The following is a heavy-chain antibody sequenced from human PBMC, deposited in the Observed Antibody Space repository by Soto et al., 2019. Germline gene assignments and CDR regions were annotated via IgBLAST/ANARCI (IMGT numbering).Heavy chain of an antibody. CDR3: ARHNGPLYVGYYYDMDV. J-gene: IGHJ6*02. CDR1: SDSISSRTNY. Sequence: SETLTHTCTGSSDSISSRTNYWCWIRQPPGKGLEWIGSIYYSGYTYYNPSLKSRVTISVDTSKNQFSLKLSSVTAADTAVYYCARHNGPLYVGYYYDMDVXGQGTTVT. CDR2: IYYSGYT. V-gene: IGHV4-39*01. D-gene: IGHD3-16*01.